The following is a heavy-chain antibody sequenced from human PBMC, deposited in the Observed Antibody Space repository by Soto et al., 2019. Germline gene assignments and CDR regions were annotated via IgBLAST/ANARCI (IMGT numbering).Heavy chain of an antibody. V-gene: IGHV3-21*01. J-gene: IGHJ4*02. CDR1: GFTFSSYS. CDR2: ISSSSSYI. Sequence: PGGSLRLSCAASGFTFSSYSMNWVRQAPGKGLEWVSSISSSSSYIYYADSVKGRFTISRDNAKNSLYLQMNSLRAEDTAVYYCARDFEVGSSWYYFDYWGQGTLVTVSS. CDR3: ARDFEVGSSWYYFDY. D-gene: IGHD6-13*01.